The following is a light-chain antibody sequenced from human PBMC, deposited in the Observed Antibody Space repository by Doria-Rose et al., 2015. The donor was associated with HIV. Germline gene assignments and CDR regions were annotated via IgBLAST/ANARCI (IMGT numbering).Light chain of an antibody. CDR2: DAS. CDR3: QQYGTSRGT. J-gene: IGKJ5*01. V-gene: IGKV3-20*01. CDR1: QRVKSSY. Sequence: EIVLTQSPGTLSLSPGERATPSCRASQRVKSSYLAWYQQKPGQAPRLLIYDASTRATGIPDRFSGNGSGTDFTLTISRLEPEDVAVYYCQQYGTSRGTFGQGTRLEIK.